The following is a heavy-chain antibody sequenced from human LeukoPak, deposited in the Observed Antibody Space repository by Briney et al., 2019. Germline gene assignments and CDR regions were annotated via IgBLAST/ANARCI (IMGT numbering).Heavy chain of an antibody. V-gene: IGHV3-7*04. D-gene: IGHD3-22*01. CDR2: IKQDGSEK. Sequence: GGSLRLSCAASGFTFSIYWMSWVRQAPGKGLEWVANIKQDGSEKYYVDSVKGRFTISRDNAKNSLYLQMNSLRAEDTAVYYCARDRAMIGYWGQGTLVTASS. CDR3: ARDRAMIGY. J-gene: IGHJ4*02. CDR1: GFTFSIYW.